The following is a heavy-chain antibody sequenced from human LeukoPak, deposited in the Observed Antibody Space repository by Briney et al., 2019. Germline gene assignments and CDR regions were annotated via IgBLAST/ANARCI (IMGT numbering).Heavy chain of an antibody. Sequence: RVASVKVSCKASGYTFTSYGINWVRQAPGQGLEWMGWISAYNGNTNYAQKLQGRVTMTTDTSTSTAYMELRRLRSDGTAVYYCAREGYDSSGYYFLPHPLNYYYYYGMDVWGQGTTVTASS. CDR1: GYTFTSYG. CDR3: AREGYDSSGYYFLPHPLNYYYYYGMDV. J-gene: IGHJ6*02. D-gene: IGHD3-22*01. CDR2: ISAYNGNT. V-gene: IGHV1-18*01.